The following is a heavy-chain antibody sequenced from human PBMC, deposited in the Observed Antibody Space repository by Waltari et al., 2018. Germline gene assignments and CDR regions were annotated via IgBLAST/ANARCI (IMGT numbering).Heavy chain of an antibody. Sequence: QVQLVQSGAEVKKPGSSVKVSCKASGGTFSDYAISWVRQAPGQGLEWMGGRNPIVGPTNYAQKFQGIVTITTDESTSTAYMYLSSLRSDDTAVYYCARVSIFGAYMDVWGKGTTVTVSS. J-gene: IGHJ6*03. V-gene: IGHV1-69*05. CDR2: RNPIVGPT. CDR3: ARVSIFGAYMDV. D-gene: IGHD3-3*01. CDR1: GGTFSDYA.